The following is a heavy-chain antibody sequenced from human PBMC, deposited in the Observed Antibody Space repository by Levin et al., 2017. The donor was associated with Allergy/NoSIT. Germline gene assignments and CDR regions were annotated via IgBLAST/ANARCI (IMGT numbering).Heavy chain of an antibody. J-gene: IGHJ3*02. D-gene: IGHD6-13*01. CDR1: GFTVSSNY. CDR2: IYSGGST. V-gene: IGHV3-66*01. Sequence: GESLKISCAASGFTVSSNYMSWVRQAPGKGLEWVSVIYSGGSTYYADSVKGRFTISRDNSKNTLYLQMNSLRAEDTAVYYCAREEGIAAAGRAFNDAFDIWGQGTMVTVSS. CDR3: AREEGIAAAGRAFNDAFDI.